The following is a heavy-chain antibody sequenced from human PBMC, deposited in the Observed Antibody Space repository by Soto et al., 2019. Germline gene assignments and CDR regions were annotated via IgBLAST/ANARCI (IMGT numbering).Heavy chain of an antibody. Sequence: PSETLSLTCTVSGASISGFYWSWIRKSAGKGLEWIGRIYATGTTDYNPSLKSRVMMSVDTSKKQFSLKLRSVTAADTAVYYCVRDGTKTLRDWFDPWGQGMEVTLSS. D-gene: IGHD1-1*01. CDR2: IYATGTT. CDR1: GASISGFY. J-gene: IGHJ5*02. V-gene: IGHV4-4*07. CDR3: VRDGTKTLRDWFDP.